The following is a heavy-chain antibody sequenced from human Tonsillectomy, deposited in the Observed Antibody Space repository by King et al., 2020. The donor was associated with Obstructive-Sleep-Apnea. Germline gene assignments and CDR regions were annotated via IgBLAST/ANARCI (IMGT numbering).Heavy chain of an antibody. D-gene: IGHD6-19*01. CDR1: GFTFDDYA. Sequence: VQLVESGGGLVQPGRPLRLSCGASGFTFDDYAMHCVRQAPGKGLEWGAGISWHSGSIGYADSVKCRVTLSRDNTKNSVYLQMNSLRGEDTAMYYCAKDIYSGWYEGHFEYWGQGALVTVSS. J-gene: IGHJ4*02. V-gene: IGHV3-9*01. CDR2: ISWHSGSI. CDR3: AKDIYSGWYEGHFEY.